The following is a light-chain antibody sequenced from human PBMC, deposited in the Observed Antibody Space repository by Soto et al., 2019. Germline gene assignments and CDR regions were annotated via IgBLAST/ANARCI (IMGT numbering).Light chain of an antibody. Sequence: QSALAQPASVSGSPGQSITISCTGTSSDVGAYDAVPWYQQHPGKAPQVIIYRGTKRPSGVSTRFSGSVSGNTASLTVSGLQAEDEAEYFCCSSAPESTYVFGTGTKATVL. CDR1: SSDVGAYDA. CDR2: RGT. J-gene: IGLJ1*01. CDR3: CSSAPESTYV. V-gene: IGLV2-23*01.